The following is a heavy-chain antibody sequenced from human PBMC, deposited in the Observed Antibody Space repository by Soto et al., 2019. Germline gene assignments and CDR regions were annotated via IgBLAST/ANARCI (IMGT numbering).Heavy chain of an antibody. Sequence: EVQLVESGGGLVQPGRSLRLSCAASGFIFDDYAMHWVRQAPGKGLEWVSGISWNSGSIGYADSVKGRFTISRDNAKNSLYLQMNSLRAENTALYYCAKEIGSGSYSLDAFDIWGQGTMVTVSS. CDR3: AKEIGSGSYSLDAFDI. D-gene: IGHD3-10*01. J-gene: IGHJ3*02. CDR1: GFIFDDYA. V-gene: IGHV3-9*01. CDR2: ISWNSGSI.